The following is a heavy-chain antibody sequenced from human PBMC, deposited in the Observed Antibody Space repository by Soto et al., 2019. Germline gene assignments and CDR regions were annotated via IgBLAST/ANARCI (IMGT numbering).Heavy chain of an antibody. J-gene: IGHJ5*02. V-gene: IGHV4-31*03. CDR1: GGSISSGGYY. Sequence: PSETLSLTCTVSGGSISSGGYYWSWIRQHPGKGLEWIGYIYYSGSTYYNPSLKSRVTISVDTSKNQFSLKLSSVTAADAAVYYCARLPIVVVTDLFDPWGRGTLVAVSS. CDR3: ARLPIVVVTDLFDP. CDR2: IYYSGST. D-gene: IGHD2-21*02.